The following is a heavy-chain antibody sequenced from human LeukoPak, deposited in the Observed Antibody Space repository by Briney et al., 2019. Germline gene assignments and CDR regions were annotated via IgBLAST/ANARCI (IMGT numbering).Heavy chain of an antibody. V-gene: IGHV1-2*02. CDR2: INPNSGGT. CDR1: GYTFTGYY. J-gene: IGHJ4*02. CDR3: ARGYYYDSSGYPSYYFDY. D-gene: IGHD3-22*01. Sequence: ASVKVSCKASGYTFTGYYMHWLRQAPGQGLEWMGWINPNSGGTNYAQKFQGRVTMTRDTSISTAYMELSRLRSDDTAVYYCARGYYYDSSGYPSYYFDYWGQGTLVTVSS.